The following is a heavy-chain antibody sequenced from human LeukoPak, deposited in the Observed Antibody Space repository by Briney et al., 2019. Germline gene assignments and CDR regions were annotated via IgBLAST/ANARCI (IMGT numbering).Heavy chain of an antibody. CDR2: IYYSGST. CDR1: GGSISSYY. Sequence: SETLSFTCTVSGGSISSYYWSWIRQPPGKGLEWIGYIYYSGSTNYNPSLKSRVTISVDTSKNQFSLKLSSVTAADTAVYYCAGRLERGAYYYYYYGMDVWGQGTTVTVSS. D-gene: IGHD1-1*01. CDR3: AGRLERGAYYYYYYGMDV. V-gene: IGHV4-59*08. J-gene: IGHJ6*02.